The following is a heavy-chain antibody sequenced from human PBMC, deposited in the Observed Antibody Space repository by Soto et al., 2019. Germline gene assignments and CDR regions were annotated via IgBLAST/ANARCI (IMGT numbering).Heavy chain of an antibody. V-gene: IGHV3-23*01. D-gene: IGHD6-6*01. CDR1: GFTFSSYA. Sequence: PVGSLRLSCAASGFTFSSYAMSWVRQAPGKGLEWVSAISGSGGSTYYADSVKGRFTISRDNSKNTLYLQMNSLRAEDTAVYYCAKSPTSIAASYNWFDPWGQGTLVTVSS. CDR2: ISGSGGST. CDR3: AKSPTSIAASYNWFDP. J-gene: IGHJ5*02.